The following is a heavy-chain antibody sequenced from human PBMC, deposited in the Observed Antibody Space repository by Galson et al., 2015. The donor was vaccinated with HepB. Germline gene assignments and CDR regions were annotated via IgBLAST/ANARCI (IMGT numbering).Heavy chain of an antibody. Sequence: SVKVSCKASGNTFTSDYIHWVRQAPGQGLEWMGIISPRGGSTTYAQKFQGRVTLTRDTSTSTVYMELSSLRSEDTAVYYCARDEAAREGGYGWFDPWGQGTLVTVSS. CDR1: GNTFTSDY. D-gene: IGHD6-13*01. CDR3: ARDEAAREGGYGWFDP. V-gene: IGHV1-46*01. J-gene: IGHJ5*02. CDR2: ISPRGGST.